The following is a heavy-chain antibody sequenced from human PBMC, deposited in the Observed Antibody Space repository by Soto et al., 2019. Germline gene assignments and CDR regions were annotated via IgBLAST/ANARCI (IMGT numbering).Heavy chain of an antibody. CDR1: GFTFSSYG. CDR3: AKGLFDNSNIPSFDP. CDR2: ISFDGRHT. D-gene: IGHD4-4*01. Sequence: GGSLRLSCAASGFTFSSYGMHWVRKAPGKGLEWVAVISFDGRHTYYVDSVKGRFTISRDSSKNTLYLQMNSLRAEDTAVYYCAKGLFDNSNIPSFDPRGQGTLVTVSS. V-gene: IGHV3-30*18. J-gene: IGHJ5*02.